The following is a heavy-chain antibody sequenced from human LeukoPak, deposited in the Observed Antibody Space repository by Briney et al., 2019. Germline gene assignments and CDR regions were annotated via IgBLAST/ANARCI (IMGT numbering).Heavy chain of an antibody. Sequence: SETLSLTCTVYGGSISSYYWSWIPQPAGKGLEWIGRLYTSGSTNYNTSLKSRVTMSVDTSKNQFSLKLSSVTAADTAVYYCARVRTYYDILTGYSDNAFDIWGQGTMVTVSS. CDR2: LYTSGST. CDR3: ARVRTYYDILTGYSDNAFDI. J-gene: IGHJ3*02. CDR1: GGSISSYY. V-gene: IGHV4-4*07. D-gene: IGHD3-9*01.